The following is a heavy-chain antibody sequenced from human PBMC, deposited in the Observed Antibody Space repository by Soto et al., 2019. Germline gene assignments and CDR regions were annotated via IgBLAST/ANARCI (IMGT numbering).Heavy chain of an antibody. CDR1: GFTFSNYD. Sequence: EVQLVESGGRLIHPGGSLRLSCAASGFTFSNYDMHWVRQPTGKGLEWVSAIGTAGDTYYPASVKERFTVSSENAKNSLYLQMNSLRDEDTAVYYCARALGFSGYVAFGMDVWGQGTTVTVSS. CDR2: IGTAGDT. J-gene: IGHJ6*02. V-gene: IGHV3-13*01. CDR3: ARALGFSGYVAFGMDV. D-gene: IGHD5-12*01.